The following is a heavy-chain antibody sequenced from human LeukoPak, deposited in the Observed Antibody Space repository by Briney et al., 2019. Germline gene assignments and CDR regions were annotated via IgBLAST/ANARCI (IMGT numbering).Heavy chain of an antibody. Sequence: PSETLSLTCAVSGASISSSNWWNWVRQPPGKGLEWIGEIYHSGATNYSPSLKSRVTISVDMSKNQFSLKLRSVTAADTAVYYCAREGGFYRPLDYSGQGTLVTVSS. D-gene: IGHD3-3*01. J-gene: IGHJ4*02. V-gene: IGHV4-4*02. CDR3: AREGGFYRPLDY. CDR2: IYHSGAT. CDR1: GASISSSNW.